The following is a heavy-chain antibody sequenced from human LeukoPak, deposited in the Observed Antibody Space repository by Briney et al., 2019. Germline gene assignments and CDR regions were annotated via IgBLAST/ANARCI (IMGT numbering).Heavy chain of an antibody. V-gene: IGHV1-2*02. CDR1: GGTFSSYA. CDR2: INPNSGGT. CDR3: ARAVAGTRMDV. D-gene: IGHD6-19*01. J-gene: IGHJ6*02. Sequence: ASVKVSRKASGGTFSSYAISWVRQAPGQGLEWMGWINPNSGGTNYAQKFQGRVTMTRDTSISTAYMELSRLRSDDTAVYYCARAVAGTRMDVWGQGTTVTVSS.